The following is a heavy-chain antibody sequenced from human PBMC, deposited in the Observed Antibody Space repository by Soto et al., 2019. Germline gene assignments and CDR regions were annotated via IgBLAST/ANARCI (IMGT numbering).Heavy chain of an antibody. V-gene: IGHV3-66*01. Sequence: GGSLRLSCAASGFTVSSNYMSWVRQAPGKGLEWVSVIYSGGSTYYADSVKGRFTISRDNSKNTLYLQMNSLRAEDTAVYYCASEGLRYFDWSTDYWGQGTLVTVSS. CDR3: ASEGLRYFDWSTDY. CDR1: GFTVSSNY. CDR2: IYSGGST. D-gene: IGHD3-9*01. J-gene: IGHJ4*02.